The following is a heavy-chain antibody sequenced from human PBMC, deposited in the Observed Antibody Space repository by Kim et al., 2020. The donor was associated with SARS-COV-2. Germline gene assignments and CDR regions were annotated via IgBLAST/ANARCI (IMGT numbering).Heavy chain of an antibody. V-gene: IGHV3-15*05. Sequence: AAPVQGRFSTSRDDSGNTLYLQMNSLTTEDTAVYYCTTEGYSYGHHSLHMWGQGTMVTVSS. CDR3: TTEGYSYGHHSLHM. D-gene: IGHD5-18*01. J-gene: IGHJ3*02.